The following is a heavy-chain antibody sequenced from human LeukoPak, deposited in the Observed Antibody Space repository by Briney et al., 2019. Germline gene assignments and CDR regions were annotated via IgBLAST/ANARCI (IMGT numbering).Heavy chain of an antibody. Sequence: PGGSLRLSCAASGFTFSSYAMSWVRQAPGRGLEWVSAITDTGGGTYYADSVKGRFPISRDNSNNTLYLQMNSLRAEDTAVYYCAKDSRIVPAATEFDYWGQGTLVTVSS. CDR3: AKDSRIVPAATEFDY. CDR1: GFTFSSYA. V-gene: IGHV3-23*01. CDR2: ITDTGGGT. D-gene: IGHD2-2*01. J-gene: IGHJ4*02.